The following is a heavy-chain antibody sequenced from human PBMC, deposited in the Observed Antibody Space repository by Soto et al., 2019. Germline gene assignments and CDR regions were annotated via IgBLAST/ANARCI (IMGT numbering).Heavy chain of an antibody. V-gene: IGHV1-46*01. CDR3: ARETPGTGAFEY. Sequence: QVQLVQSGAEVRDPGASVKVSCKASGFTLSTYYVHWMRQAPGQGLEWMGLVRPDGVSGSDDGDSVSDAQKCQDRRTVTRDTSITTGHMELTSLRSEDTGIYYCARETPGTGAFEYGGQGTLVTVSS. CDR2: VRPDGVSGSDDGDSV. J-gene: IGHJ4*02. D-gene: IGHD7-27*01. CDR1: GFTLSTYY.